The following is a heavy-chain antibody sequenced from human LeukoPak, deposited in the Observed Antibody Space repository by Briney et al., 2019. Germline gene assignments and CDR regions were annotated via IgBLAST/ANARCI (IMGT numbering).Heavy chain of an antibody. CDR3: VSFYETY. D-gene: IGHD2-2*01. CDR2: INGDGSWT. Sequence: GGSLRLSCAASGNYWMHWVRQAPGKGLVWVSHINGDGSWTTYADSVRGRFTISKDNAKNTVYLQMNNLRAEDTAVYYCVSFYETYWGRGTLVTVSS. CDR1: GNYW. J-gene: IGHJ4*02. V-gene: IGHV3-74*01.